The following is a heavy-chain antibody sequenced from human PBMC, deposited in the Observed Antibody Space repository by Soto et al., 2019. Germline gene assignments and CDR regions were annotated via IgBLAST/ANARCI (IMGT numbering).Heavy chain of an antibody. J-gene: IGHJ4*02. D-gene: IGHD2-15*01. Sequence: SETLSLTCTVSGGSISSSSYYWGWIRQPPGKGLEWFGSIYYSGSTYYNPSLKSRVTISVDTSKNQFSLKLSSVTAADTAVYYCARHPANIVVVVAAAGAHPFDYWGQGTLVTVSS. CDR3: ARHPANIVVVVAAAGAHPFDY. CDR1: GGSISSSSYY. CDR2: IYYSGST. V-gene: IGHV4-39*01.